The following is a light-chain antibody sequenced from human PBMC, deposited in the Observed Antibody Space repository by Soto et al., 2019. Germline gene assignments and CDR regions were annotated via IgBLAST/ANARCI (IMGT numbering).Light chain of an antibody. CDR3: QQYNNWPPYT. CDR1: QSIGRF. V-gene: IGKV3-15*01. CDR2: DAS. Sequence: EIVLTQSPATLSLSPGERATLSCRASQSIGRFLAWYQHKPGQAPRLLIYDASTRATGIPARFSGSGSGTEFTLTISSLQSEDFAVYYCQQYNNWPPYTFGQGTRLEIK. J-gene: IGKJ5*01.